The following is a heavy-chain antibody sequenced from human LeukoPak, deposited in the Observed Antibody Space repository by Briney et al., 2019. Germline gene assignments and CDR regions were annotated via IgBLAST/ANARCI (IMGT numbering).Heavy chain of an antibody. J-gene: IGHJ5*02. CDR3: ARSDGGTLDP. CDR2: IYYSGST. D-gene: IGHD4-23*01. Sequence: SKTLSLTCTVSGGSISSGGYYWSWIRQHPGKGLEWIGYIYYSGSTYYNPSLKSRVTISVDTSKNQFSLKLSSVTAADTAVYYCARSDGGTLDPWGQGPLVTVSS. CDR1: GGSISSGGYY. V-gene: IGHV4-31*03.